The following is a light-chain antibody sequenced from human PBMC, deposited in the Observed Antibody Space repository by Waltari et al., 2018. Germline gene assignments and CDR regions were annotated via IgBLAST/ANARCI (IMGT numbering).Light chain of an antibody. CDR1: KLGDKY. J-gene: IGLJ2*01. CDR3: QAWDSGVV. V-gene: IGLV3-1*01. Sequence: SYELTQPPSVSVSPGQTASITCPGDKLGDKYACWYQQKPGQSPVLLIYQDSKRPSGIPERFSGSNSGNTATLTISGTQAMDEADYYCQAWDSGVVFGGGTKLTVL. CDR2: QDS.